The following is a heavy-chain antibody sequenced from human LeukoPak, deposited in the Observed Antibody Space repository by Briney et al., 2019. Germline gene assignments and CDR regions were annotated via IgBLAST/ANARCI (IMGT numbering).Heavy chain of an antibody. V-gene: IGHV4-34*01. CDR3: AREALWSGYYSRSWFDP. CDR1: GGSFSGYY. J-gene: IGHJ5*02. CDR2: INHSGST. D-gene: IGHD3-3*01. Sequence: SETLSLTCAVYGGSFSGYYWSWIRQPPGKGLEWIGEINHSGSTNYNPSLKSRVTISVDTSKNQFSLKLSSVTAADTAVYYCAREALWSGYYSRSWFDPWGQGTLVTVSS.